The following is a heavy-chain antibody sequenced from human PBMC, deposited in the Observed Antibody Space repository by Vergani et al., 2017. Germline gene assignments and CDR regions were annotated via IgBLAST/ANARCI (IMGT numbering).Heavy chain of an antibody. CDR2: LSASDRRT. CDR3: AKVGRSEVAGTFGAFDI. J-gene: IGHJ3*02. D-gene: IGHD6-19*01. CDR1: GFIFNNAW. Sequence: EVQLLESGGNLVQPGGSLRLSCEASGFIFNNAWMSWVRQAPGKGLEWVSTLSASDRRTHYADSVKGRFTISRDNSKNTLFLHMNSLRPEDTAVYYCAKVGRSEVAGTFGAFDIWGQGTMVTVSS. V-gene: IGHV3-23*01.